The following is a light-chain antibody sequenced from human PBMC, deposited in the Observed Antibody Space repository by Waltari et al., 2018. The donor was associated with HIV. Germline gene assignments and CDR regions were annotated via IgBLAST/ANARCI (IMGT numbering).Light chain of an antibody. CDR3: QQSYSSLMYT. Sequence: DIQMTQFPSSLSTSLGGRVVITCRANTYIDTYVNWYQMKPGEAPKLIIFAASSLQPGASSRFIGGGSGTDFTLAISDLHREDAAIYFCQQSYSSLMYTFGQGTKLEI. CDR1: TYIDTY. CDR2: AAS. J-gene: IGKJ2*01. V-gene: IGKV1-39*01.